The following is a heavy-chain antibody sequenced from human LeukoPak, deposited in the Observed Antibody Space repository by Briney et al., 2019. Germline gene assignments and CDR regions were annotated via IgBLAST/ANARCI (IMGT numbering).Heavy chain of an antibody. Sequence: ASVKVSCKASGGTFSSYAISWVRQAPGQGLEWMGGIIPIFGTANYAQKFQGRVTITADESTSTAYMEQSSLRFEDTAVYYCARYCSSTSCYGDWFDPWGQGTLVTVSS. CDR1: GGTFSSYA. CDR2: IIPIFGTA. D-gene: IGHD2-2*01. V-gene: IGHV1-69*13. J-gene: IGHJ5*02. CDR3: ARYCSSTSCYGDWFDP.